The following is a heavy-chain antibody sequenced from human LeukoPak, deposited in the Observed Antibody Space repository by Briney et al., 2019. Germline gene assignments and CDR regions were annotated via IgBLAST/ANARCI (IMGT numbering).Heavy chain of an antibody. J-gene: IGHJ6*02. Sequence: GGSLRLSCAASGFTFSSYSMNWVRQAPGKGLEWVSSISSSSSYIYYADSVKGRFTISRDNAKNSLYLQMNSLRAGDTAVYYCARDGATYYDILTGYFLYYYGMDVWGQGTTVTVSS. CDR3: ARDGATYYDILTGYFLYYYGMDV. CDR2: ISSSSSYI. V-gene: IGHV3-21*01. D-gene: IGHD3-9*01. CDR1: GFTFSSYS.